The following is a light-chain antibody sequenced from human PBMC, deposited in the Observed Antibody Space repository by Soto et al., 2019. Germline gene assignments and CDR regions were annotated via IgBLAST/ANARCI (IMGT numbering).Light chain of an antibody. CDR1: QSVGTW. CDR2: GAS. CDR3: QHYRRNTWS. V-gene: IGKV1-5*01. J-gene: IGKJ1*01. Sequence: DIQMTQSPSTLSASVGGRFTITSRASQSVGTWVAWYQQKPGKAPKLLIYGASNLESGVPSRFSGSGSGTEFTLTITTLQPDDFATYFCQHYRRNTWSFGPGTKVDIK.